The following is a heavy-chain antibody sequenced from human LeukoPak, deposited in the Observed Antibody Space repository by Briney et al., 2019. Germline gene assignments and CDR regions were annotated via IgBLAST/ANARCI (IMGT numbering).Heavy chain of an antibody. CDR1: GDSINSLDL. J-gene: IGHJ4*02. CDR2: MYLSGTT. V-gene: IGHV4-4*02. D-gene: IGHD3-22*01. CDR3: AGLVGRYSSGLYYYYFDY. Sequence: SGTLSLTCTVSGDSINSLDLWSWVRQPPGKGLEWIGEMYLSGTTHSNPSVKSRVTISIDKSENQFFLNLSSVTAADTAVYYCAGLVGRYSSGLYYYYFDYWGQGTLVTVSS.